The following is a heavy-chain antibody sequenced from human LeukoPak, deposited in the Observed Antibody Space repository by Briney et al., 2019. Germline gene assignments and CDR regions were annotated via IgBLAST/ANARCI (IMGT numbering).Heavy chain of an antibody. CDR1: YSSFSSDYF. CDR3: ARDSGYSSGWIDY. Sequence: SETLSLTCSVSYSSFSSDYFWGWIRQPPGKGLEWIGSISHSGSTNYNPSLKSRVTMSVDTSKNQFSLKLSSVTAADTAVYYCARDSGYSSGWIDYWGQGTLVTVSS. V-gene: IGHV4-38-2*02. D-gene: IGHD6-19*01. CDR2: ISHSGST. J-gene: IGHJ4*02.